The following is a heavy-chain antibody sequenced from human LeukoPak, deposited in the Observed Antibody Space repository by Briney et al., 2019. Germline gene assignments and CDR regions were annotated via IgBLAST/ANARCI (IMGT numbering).Heavy chain of an antibody. Sequence: PSETLSLTCAVYGGSFSGYYWSWIRQPPGKGLEWIGEINHSGSTNYNPSLKSRVTISVDTSKNQFSLKLNSVTAADTAVYYCARDPGSGYEEHFDYWGQGTLVTVSS. J-gene: IGHJ4*02. V-gene: IGHV4-34*01. CDR3: ARDPGSGYEEHFDY. CDR1: GGSFSGYY. D-gene: IGHD5-12*01. CDR2: INHSGST.